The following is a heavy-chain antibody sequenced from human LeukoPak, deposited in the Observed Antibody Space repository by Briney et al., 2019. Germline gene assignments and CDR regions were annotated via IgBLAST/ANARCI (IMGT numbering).Heavy chain of an antibody. D-gene: IGHD3-22*01. CDR1: GFTFSSYG. J-gene: IGHJ6*03. CDR2: IWYDGSNK. V-gene: IGHV3-33*01. Sequence: PGRSLRLSCAASGFTFSSYGMHWVRQAPGKGLEWVAVIWYDGSNKYYADSVKGRFTISRDNAKNSLYLQMNSLRAEDTAVYYCARDTSYYDSNGYLDYYYMDVWGKGTTVTVSS. CDR3: ARDTSYYDSNGYLDYYYMDV.